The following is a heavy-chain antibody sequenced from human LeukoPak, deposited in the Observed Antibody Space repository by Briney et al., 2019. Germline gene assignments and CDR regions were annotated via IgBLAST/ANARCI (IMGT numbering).Heavy chain of an antibody. J-gene: IGHJ4*02. D-gene: IGHD5-18*01. V-gene: IGHV4-59*01. Sequence: SETLSLTCTDSGDSISTYYWSWIRQPPEKGLEWIGYIYYSGSTNYNPSLKSRVTISVDTSKNQFSLKVSSVTAADTAVYYCARGPTSGYNYGYDYWGQGTLVTASS. CDR2: IYYSGST. CDR3: ARGPTSGYNYGYDY. CDR1: GDSISTYY.